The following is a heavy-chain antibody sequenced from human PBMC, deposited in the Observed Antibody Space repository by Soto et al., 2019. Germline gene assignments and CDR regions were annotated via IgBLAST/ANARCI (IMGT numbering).Heavy chain of an antibody. CDR3: VRAAQKGYYYGMDV. V-gene: IGHV3-64D*06. CDR2: INSNGGST. J-gene: IGHJ6*02. Sequence: GGSLRLSCSASGFTFSSYAMHWARQAPGKGLEYLSGINSNGGSTYFADSVKGRFTISRDNSNNTLSLQMSSLRAEDTAVYFCVRAAQKGYYYGMDVWGQGTTVTVSS. CDR1: GFTFSSYA. D-gene: IGHD6-13*01.